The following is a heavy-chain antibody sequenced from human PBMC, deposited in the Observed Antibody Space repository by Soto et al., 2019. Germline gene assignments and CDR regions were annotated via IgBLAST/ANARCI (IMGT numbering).Heavy chain of an antibody. J-gene: IGHJ6*02. V-gene: IGHV1-2*04. D-gene: IGHD2-2*01. CDR1: GYTFTDYY. CDR3: ARLHCISPGCYEYQYYGMDV. CDR2: INPNSGAT. Sequence: QVQLVQSGAEVKNPGASVKVSCKASGYTFTDYYLYWVRQAPGQGLEWMGWINPNSGATNYAQKFQGWVTMTRDTAISTAYMEVRRLKSDDTAVYYGARLHCISPGCYEYQYYGMDVWGQGTTVTVSS.